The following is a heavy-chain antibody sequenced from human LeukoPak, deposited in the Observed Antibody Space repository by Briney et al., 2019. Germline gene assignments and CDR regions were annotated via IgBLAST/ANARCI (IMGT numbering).Heavy chain of an antibody. D-gene: IGHD5-18*01. J-gene: IGHJ4*02. V-gene: IGHV3-33*06. CDR2: IWYDGSNK. Sequence: GGSLRLSCAASGFXFSSYGIHWVRQAPGKGLEWVALIWYDGSNKYYADSVKGQFTISRDNSKNTLYLQMNSLRAEDTAVYYCAKGGYNYGYVDYWGQGTLVTVSS. CDR3: AKGGYNYGYVDY. CDR1: GFXFSSYG.